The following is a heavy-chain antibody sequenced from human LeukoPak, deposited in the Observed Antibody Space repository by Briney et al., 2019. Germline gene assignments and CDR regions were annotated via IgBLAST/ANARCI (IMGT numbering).Heavy chain of an antibody. J-gene: IGHJ6*02. Sequence: GGSLTLSCAASGFTFSDYYMSWIRQAPGKGLEWVSYIRSDGSTMYYADSVKGRFTISRDNTKNSLYLQMNSLRAEDTAVYYCARDRSYYGSGRGGMDVWGQGTTVTVSS. CDR2: IRSDGSTM. CDR3: ARDRSYYGSGRGGMDV. D-gene: IGHD3-10*01. V-gene: IGHV3-11*01. CDR1: GFTFSDYY.